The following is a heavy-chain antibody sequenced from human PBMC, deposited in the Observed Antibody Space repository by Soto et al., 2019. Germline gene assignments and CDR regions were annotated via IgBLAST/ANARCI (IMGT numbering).Heavy chain of an antibody. D-gene: IGHD3-22*01. CDR3: ARAANYYDSSYDY. CDR1: GGSISSSSYY. Sequence: SETLSLTCTVSGGSISSSSYYRGLIRQPPGKGLEWIGSIYYSGSTYYNPSLKSRVTISVDTSKNQFSLKLSSVTAADTAVYYCARAANYYDSSYDYWGQGTLVTVSS. J-gene: IGHJ4*02. V-gene: IGHV4-39*07. CDR2: IYYSGST.